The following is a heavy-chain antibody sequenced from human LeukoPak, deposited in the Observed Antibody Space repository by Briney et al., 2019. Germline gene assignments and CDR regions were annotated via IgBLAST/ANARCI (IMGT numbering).Heavy chain of an antibody. CDR3: ARSIPRYDGSAYYPDY. D-gene: IGHD3-22*01. J-gene: IGHJ4*02. CDR1: GFTFSGYG. Sequence: GGSLRLSCAASGFTFSGYGMHWVRQAPGKGLEWVAVIWYDGSNDDYADSVKGRFTISRDNSKNTLYLQMNSLRAEDTAMYYCARSIPRYDGSAYYPDYWGQGTLVTVSS. V-gene: IGHV3-33*01. CDR2: IWYDGSND.